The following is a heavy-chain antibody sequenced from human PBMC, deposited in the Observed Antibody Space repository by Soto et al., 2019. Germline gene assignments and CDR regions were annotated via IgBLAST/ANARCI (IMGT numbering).Heavy chain of an antibody. Sequence: SETLSLTCTVSGGSISSSSYYWGWIRQPPGKGLEWIGSIYYSGSTYYNPSLKSRVTISVDTSKNQFSLKLSSVTAADTAVYYCARTTVTSLNYGMAVWGQGTTVTVSS. V-gene: IGHV4-39*01. J-gene: IGHJ6*02. D-gene: IGHD4-17*01. CDR1: GGSISSSSYY. CDR3: ARTTVTSLNYGMAV. CDR2: IYYSGST.